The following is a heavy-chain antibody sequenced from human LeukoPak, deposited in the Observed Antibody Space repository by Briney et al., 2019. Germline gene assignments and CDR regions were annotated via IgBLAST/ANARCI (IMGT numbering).Heavy chain of an antibody. J-gene: IGHJ4*01. CDR1: GYTFTDYA. D-gene: IGHD1-26*01. CDR2: INTGTGNP. V-gene: IGHV7-4-1*02. Sequence: GSSVTVSCMPSGYTFTDYAMSWVGQAPGQGRESMGWINTGTGNPTYAQDLTGRVVFSVDTSVSTPYLQINTLKAEDTAVCYCFAVGSTFDHWGDGTLVTASS. CDR3: FAVGSTFDH.